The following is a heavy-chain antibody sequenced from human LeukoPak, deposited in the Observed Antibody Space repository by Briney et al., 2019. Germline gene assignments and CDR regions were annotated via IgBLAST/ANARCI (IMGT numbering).Heavy chain of an antibody. D-gene: IGHD5-18*01. CDR3: AKDGYSYDHGSYFDY. CDR2: SSGSGGST. V-gene: IGHV3-23*01. J-gene: IGHJ4*02. CDR1: GFTFSSYA. Sequence: GGSLRLSCAASGFTFSSYAMTWVRQAPGKGLEWVSVSSGSGGSTYYADSAKGRFTISRDISKNTLYLQMNSLRAEDTAVYYCAKDGYSYDHGSYFDYWGQGTLVTVSS.